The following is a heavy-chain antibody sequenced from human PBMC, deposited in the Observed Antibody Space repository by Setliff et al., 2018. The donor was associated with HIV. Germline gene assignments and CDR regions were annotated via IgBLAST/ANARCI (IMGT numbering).Heavy chain of an antibody. D-gene: IGHD4-17*01. Sequence: PGGSLRLSCAASGFTFNKAWMNWVRQAPGKALEWVGRVKSDRDGGTVDYAAPVKGRFTISRDDSKSIASLQMNSLKTEDTAVYYCSRALQDYRDYLSGYYFDYWGQGSLVTVSS. CDR3: SRALQDYRDYLSGYYFDY. CDR1: GFTFNKAW. J-gene: IGHJ4*02. CDR2: VKSDRDGGTV. V-gene: IGHV3-15*07.